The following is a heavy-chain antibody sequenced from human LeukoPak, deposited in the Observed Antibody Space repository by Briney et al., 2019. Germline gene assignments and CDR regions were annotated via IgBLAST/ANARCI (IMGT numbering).Heavy chain of an antibody. Sequence: ASVKVSCKASGYTFTSYGISWVRQAPGQGLEWMGWISAYNGNTNYAQKVQGRVTMTADTSTSTATMELRSLRTDDTAVYYCARDLQTRATISSHCFDPWGQGTLVTVYS. J-gene: IGHJ5*02. V-gene: IGHV1-18*01. CDR1: GYTFTSYG. CDR2: ISAYNGNT. D-gene: IGHD2-2*01. CDR3: ARDLQTRATISSHCFDP.